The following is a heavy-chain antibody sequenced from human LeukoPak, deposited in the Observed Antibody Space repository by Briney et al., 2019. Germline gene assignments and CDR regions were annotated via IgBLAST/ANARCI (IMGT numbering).Heavy chain of an antibody. D-gene: IGHD5-24*01. J-gene: IGHJ6*02. CDR2: IYYSGST. V-gene: IGHV4-59*08. CDR1: GGSISSYY. Sequence: SETLSLTCTVSGGSISSYYWSWIRQPPGKGLEWIGYIYYSGSTNYDPSLKSRVTISVDTSKNQFSLKLSSVTAADTAVYYCSTNYYYYGMDVWGQGTTVTVSS. CDR3: STNYYYYGMDV.